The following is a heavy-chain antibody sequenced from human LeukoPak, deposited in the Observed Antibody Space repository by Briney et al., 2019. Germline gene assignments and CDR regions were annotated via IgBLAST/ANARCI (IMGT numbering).Heavy chain of an antibody. CDR1: GFTFSSYD. Sequence: GGSLRLSCAASGFTFSSYDMHWVRHATGKGLEWVSAIGTAGDTYYPGSVRGRFTISRENAKNSLYLQMNSLRAGDTAVYYCXXAXPXXYDSXXXXYYFDYWGQGTLVAVSS. J-gene: IGHJ4*02. D-gene: IGHD3-22*01. V-gene: IGHV3-13*01. CDR2: IGTAGDT. CDR3: XXAXPXXYDSXXXXYYFDY.